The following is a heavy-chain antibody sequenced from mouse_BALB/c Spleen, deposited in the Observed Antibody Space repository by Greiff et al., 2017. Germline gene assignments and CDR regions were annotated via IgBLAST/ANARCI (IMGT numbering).Heavy chain of an antibody. D-gene: IGHD1-1*01. J-gene: IGHJ4*01. CDR1: GFTFSSYA. Sequence: EVKLVESGGGLVKPGGSLKLSCAASGFTFSSYAMSWVRQTPEKRLEWVASISSGGSTYYPDSVKGRFTISRDNARNILYLQMSSLRSEDTAMYYCAREGIYYYGSTSYYAMDYWGQGTSVTVSS. CDR3: AREGIYYYGSTSYYAMDY. V-gene: IGHV5-6-5*01. CDR2: ISSGGST.